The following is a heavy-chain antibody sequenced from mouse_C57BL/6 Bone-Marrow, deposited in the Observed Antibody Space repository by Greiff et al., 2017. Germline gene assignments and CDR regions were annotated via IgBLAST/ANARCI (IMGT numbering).Heavy chain of an antibody. CDR1: GFTFSDAW. J-gene: IGHJ1*03. D-gene: IGHD1-1*01. V-gene: IGHV6-6*01. CDR2: IRNKANNHAT. CDR3: TRPDYYGSYWYFDV. Sequence: EVQVVESGGGLVQPGGSMKLSCAASGFTFSDAWMDWVRQSPEKGLEWVAEIRNKANNHATYYAESVKGRFTISRDDSKSSVYLQMNSLRAEDTGIYYSTRPDYYGSYWYFDVWGTGTTVTVSS.